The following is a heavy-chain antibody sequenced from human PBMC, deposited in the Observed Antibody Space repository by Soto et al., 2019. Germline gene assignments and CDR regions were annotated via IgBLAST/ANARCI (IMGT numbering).Heavy chain of an antibody. Sequence: QVQLQESGPGLVKPSQTLSLTCTVSGGSISSGDYYWSWIRQPPGKGLEWIGYIYYSGSTYYNPSLKIRVTISVDPSKNQFSLKLSSVTAADTAVYYCAREAAYYDSSGYHYFDYWGQGTLVTVSS. CDR1: GGSISSGDYY. V-gene: IGHV4-30-4*01. D-gene: IGHD3-22*01. CDR3: AREAAYYDSSGYHYFDY. J-gene: IGHJ4*02. CDR2: IYYSGST.